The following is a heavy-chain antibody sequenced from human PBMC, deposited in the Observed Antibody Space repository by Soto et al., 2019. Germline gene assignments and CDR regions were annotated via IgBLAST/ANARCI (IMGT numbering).Heavy chain of an antibody. CDR1: GFTFSDYH. D-gene: IGHD6-13*01. Sequence: GGSLRLSCAASGFTFSDYHMTWIRQAPGRGLEWVSYISGSGTDKSYADSVKGRFTISKDNADNSLFLQMNNLRAEDTASYYCAKLVTTAAAGTFDYWGQGTLVTVSS. J-gene: IGHJ4*02. V-gene: IGHV3-11*01. CDR3: AKLVTTAAAGTFDY. CDR2: ISGSGTDK.